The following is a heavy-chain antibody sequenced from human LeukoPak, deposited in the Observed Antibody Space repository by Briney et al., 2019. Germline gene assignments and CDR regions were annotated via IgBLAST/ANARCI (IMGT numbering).Heavy chain of an antibody. Sequence: SGPTLVKPTQTLTLTCTFSGFSLSTSGVGVGWIRQPPGKAPEWLALIYWDDDKRYSPSLKSRLTITKDTSKNQVVLTMTNMDPVDTATYYCARFIAAAGRDWFDPWGQGTLVTVSS. J-gene: IGHJ5*02. CDR2: IYWDDDK. CDR3: ARFIAAAGRDWFDP. D-gene: IGHD6-13*01. CDR1: GFSLSTSGVG. V-gene: IGHV2-5*02.